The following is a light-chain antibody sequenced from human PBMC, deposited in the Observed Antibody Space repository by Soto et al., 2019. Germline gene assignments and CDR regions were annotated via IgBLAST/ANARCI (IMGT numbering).Light chain of an antibody. Sequence: DIHMTPSPSSLSASVGDRVTITCRASQSISSYLNWYQQKQGKXXKXXIYAASSLQSGVPSRFSGSGSGTDLTITISSLQPEDCETYDCQQSYSTPRTFGQGTKVDIK. CDR1: QSISSY. CDR3: QQSYSTPRT. J-gene: IGKJ1*01. CDR2: AAS. V-gene: IGKV1-39*01.